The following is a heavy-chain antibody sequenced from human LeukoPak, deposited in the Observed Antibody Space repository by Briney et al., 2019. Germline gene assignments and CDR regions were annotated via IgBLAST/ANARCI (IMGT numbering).Heavy chain of an antibody. D-gene: IGHD6-6*01. CDR3: AREYSSSFYYYYMDV. CDR2: IYTSGST. CDR1: GGSISSGSYY. J-gene: IGHJ6*03. Sequence: SQTLSLTCTVSGGSISSGSYYWSWIRQPAGKGLERIGRIYTSGSTNYNPSLKSRVTISVDTSKNQFSLKLSSVTAADTAVYYCAREYSSSFYYYYMDVWGKGTTVTVSS. V-gene: IGHV4-61*02.